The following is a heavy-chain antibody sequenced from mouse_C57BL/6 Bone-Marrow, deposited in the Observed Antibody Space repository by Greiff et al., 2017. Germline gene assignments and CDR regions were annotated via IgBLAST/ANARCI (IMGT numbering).Heavy chain of an antibody. CDR3: ARQLTAY. CDR1: GYTFTSYG. Sequence: VQLQQSGAELARPGASVKLSCKASGYTFTSYGISWVKQRTGQGLEWIGEIDPRSGNTNYNEKFKGKATLTADKSSSPSYMGRRSLTSEDSAVYVCARQLTAYWGQGTLVTVSA. CDR2: IDPRSGNT. J-gene: IGHJ3*01. D-gene: IGHD3-2*02. V-gene: IGHV1-81*01.